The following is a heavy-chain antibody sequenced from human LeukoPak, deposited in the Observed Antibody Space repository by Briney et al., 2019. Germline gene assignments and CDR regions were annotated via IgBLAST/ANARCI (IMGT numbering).Heavy chain of an antibody. CDR3: ARGEWSYGSGVLYGGMDV. J-gene: IGHJ6*04. CDR1: GGTFSSHA. CDR2: IIPIFGTA. D-gene: IGHD3-10*01. Sequence: SVKVSCKASGGTFSSHAISWVRQAPGQGLEWMGGIIPIFGTANYAQKFQGRVTITADESTSTAYMELSSLRSEDTAVYYCARGEWSYGSGVLYGGMDVWGKGTTVTVSS. V-gene: IGHV1-69*13.